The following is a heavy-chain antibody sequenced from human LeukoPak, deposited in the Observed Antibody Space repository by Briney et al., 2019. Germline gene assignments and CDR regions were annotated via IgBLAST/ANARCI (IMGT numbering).Heavy chain of an antibody. D-gene: IGHD3-10*01. J-gene: IGHJ4*02. CDR2: IYHTGSS. CDR1: GGSISSYY. CDR3: ARLVARVRGVTYYFDY. V-gene: IGHV4-59*06. Sequence: SETLSLTCTVSGGSISSYYWSWIRQHPGKGLEWIGHIYHTGSSYYNPTLKSRVTISVDTSKNQFSLRLKSVTAADTAVYYCARLVARVRGVTYYFDYWGQGTLVTVSS.